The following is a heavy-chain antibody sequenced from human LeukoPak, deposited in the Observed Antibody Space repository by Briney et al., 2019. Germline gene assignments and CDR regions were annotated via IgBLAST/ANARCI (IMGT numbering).Heavy chain of an antibody. Sequence: SETLSLTCAVSGGSISSGGYSWSWIRQPPGKGLEWIGYIYYSGSTNYNPSLKSRVTISVDTSKNQFSLKLSSVTAADTAVYYCARDRSGWYFDAFDIWGQGTMVTVSS. CDR2: IYYSGST. D-gene: IGHD6-19*01. J-gene: IGHJ3*02. CDR3: ARDRSGWYFDAFDI. V-gene: IGHV4-61*08. CDR1: GGSISSGGYS.